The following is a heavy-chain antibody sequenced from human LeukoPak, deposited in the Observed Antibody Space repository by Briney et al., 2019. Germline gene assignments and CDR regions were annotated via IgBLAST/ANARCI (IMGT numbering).Heavy chain of an antibody. V-gene: IGHV4-59*01. Sequence: PSETLSLTCTVSGGSISTYYWSWIRQPPGKGLEWIGYIYYTGSNNYNPSLKSRVTISVDTSRNHFSLKLSSVTAADTAVYYCARYGSGTYRQFDYWGQGTLVTVSS. CDR2: IYYTGSN. J-gene: IGHJ4*02. CDR3: ARYGSGTYRQFDY. D-gene: IGHD3-10*01. CDR1: GGSISTYY.